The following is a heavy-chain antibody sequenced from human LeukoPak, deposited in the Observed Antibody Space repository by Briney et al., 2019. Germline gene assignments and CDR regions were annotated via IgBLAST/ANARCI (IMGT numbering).Heavy chain of an antibody. V-gene: IGHV3-53*05. Sequence: PGGSLRLSCAASGFTVSSNYMSWVRQAPGKGLEWVSVIYSGGSTYYADSVKGRFTISRDNSKNTLYLQMNSLRAEDTAVYYCAKGRYGSGSSNSFDYWGQGTLVTVSS. CDR2: IYSGGST. CDR3: AKGRYGSGSSNSFDY. D-gene: IGHD3-10*01. J-gene: IGHJ4*02. CDR1: GFTVSSNY.